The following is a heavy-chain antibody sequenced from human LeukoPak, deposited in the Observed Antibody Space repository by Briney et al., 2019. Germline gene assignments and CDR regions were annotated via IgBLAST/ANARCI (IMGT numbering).Heavy chain of an antibody. J-gene: IGHJ4*02. Sequence: SETLSLTCAVYGGSFSGYYWSWIRQPPGKGLEWIGEINHSGSTNYNPSLKSRVTISVDTSKNQFSLKLSSVTAADTVVYYCARKVYYFDYWGQGTLVTVSS. CDR2: INHSGST. CDR1: GGSFSGYY. CDR3: ARKVYYFDY. V-gene: IGHV4-34*01.